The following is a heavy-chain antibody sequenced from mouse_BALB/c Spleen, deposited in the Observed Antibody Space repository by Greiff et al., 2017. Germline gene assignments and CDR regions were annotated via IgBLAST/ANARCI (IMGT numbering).Heavy chain of an antibody. J-gene: IGHJ4*01. V-gene: IGHV3-6*02. Sequence: EVKVEESGPGLVKPSQSLSLTCSVTGYSITSGYYWNWIRQFPGNKLEWMGYISYDGSNNYNPSLKNRISITRDTSKNQFFLKLNSVTTEDTATYYCARETLVRGAMDYWGQGTSVTVSS. CDR1: GYSITSGYY. D-gene: IGHD2-1*01. CDR3: ARETLVRGAMDY. CDR2: ISYDGSN.